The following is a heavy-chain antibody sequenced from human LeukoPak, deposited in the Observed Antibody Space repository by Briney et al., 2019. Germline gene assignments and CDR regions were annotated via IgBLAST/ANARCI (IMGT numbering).Heavy chain of an antibody. Sequence: SETLSLTCTVSGGSINSYYWSWLRQPPGKGLEWIGYIYYGGSTNYNPSLKSRVTMSVDTSKNQFSLKLRSVTAADTAVYYCARQVPTGQLKCFDYWGQGTQVTVSS. CDR2: IYYGGST. CDR3: ARQVPTGQLKCFDY. J-gene: IGHJ4*02. D-gene: IGHD1-1*01. CDR1: GGSINSYY. V-gene: IGHV4-59*08.